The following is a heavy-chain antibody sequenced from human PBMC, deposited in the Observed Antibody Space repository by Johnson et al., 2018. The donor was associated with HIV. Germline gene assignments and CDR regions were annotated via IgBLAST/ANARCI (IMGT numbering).Heavy chain of an antibody. D-gene: IGHD3-16*01. CDR3: VGGSPDDAFDI. J-gene: IGHJ3*02. CDR2: LKSKTDGGTT. V-gene: IGHV3-15*01. Sequence: VQLVESGGGLVKPGGSLRLSCAASGFTFSNAWMSWVRQAPGKGLEWVGRLKSKTDGGTTYYADSVKGRFTFSRDNSKNTLYLQMNSLRAEDTAVYYCVGGSPDDAFDIWGQGTMVTVSS. CDR1: GFTFSNAW.